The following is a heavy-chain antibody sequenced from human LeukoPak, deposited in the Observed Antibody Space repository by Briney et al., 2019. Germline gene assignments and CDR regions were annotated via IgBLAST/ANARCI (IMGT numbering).Heavy chain of an antibody. CDR1: GGSFRSYY. CDR3: ATGGDSSGYYYFDY. Sequence: SETLSLTCTVSGGSFRSYYWSWIRQPAGKGLEWIGRIYTSGSTNYNPSLKSRVTISVDTSKNQFSLKLSSVTAADTAVYYCATGGDSSGYYYFDYWGQGTLVTVSS. J-gene: IGHJ4*02. D-gene: IGHD3-22*01. V-gene: IGHV4-4*07. CDR2: IYTSGST.